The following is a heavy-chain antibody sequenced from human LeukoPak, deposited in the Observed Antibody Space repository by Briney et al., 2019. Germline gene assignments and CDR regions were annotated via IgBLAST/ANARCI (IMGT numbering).Heavy chain of an antibody. CDR1: GFTFSSYA. J-gene: IGHJ4*02. CDR2: ISYDGSNK. D-gene: IGHD3-9*01. CDR3: ARSLRYFDWLSPFDY. Sequence: GRSLRLSCAASGFTFSSYAMHWVRQAPGKGLVWVAVISYDGSNKYYADSVKGRFTISRDNSKNTLYLQMNSLRAEDTAVYYCARSLRYFDWLSPFDYWGQGTLVTVSS. V-gene: IGHV3-30*01.